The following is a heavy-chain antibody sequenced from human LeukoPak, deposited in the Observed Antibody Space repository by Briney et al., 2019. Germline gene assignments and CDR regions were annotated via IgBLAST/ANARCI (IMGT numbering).Heavy chain of an antibody. CDR2: IIPIFGTA. CDR1: GGTFSSYA. J-gene: IGHJ6*03. D-gene: IGHD2/OR15-2a*01. V-gene: IGHV1-69*05. CDR3: ARTNNYYYYMDV. Sequence: VASVKVSCKASGGTFSSYAISWVRQAPGQGLEWMGGIIPIFGTANYAQKFQGRVTITTDESTSTAYMELSSLRSEDTAVYYCARTNNYYYYMDVWGKGTTVTDSS.